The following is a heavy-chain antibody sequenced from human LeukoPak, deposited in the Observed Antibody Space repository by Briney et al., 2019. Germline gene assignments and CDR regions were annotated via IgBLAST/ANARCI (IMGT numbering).Heavy chain of an antibody. V-gene: IGHV3-23*01. D-gene: IGHD2-21*01. CDR3: AKDQVISGSEASDI. CDR1: GFTFSSYT. J-gene: IGHJ3*02. Sequence: GGSLRLSCVASGFTFSSYTMNWVRQAPGKGLEWVSAISGNGVGTYYADSVKGRFTISRDNSWNTLYLQMNGLRAEDTAVYYCAKDQVISGSEASDIWGQGTMVTVSS. CDR2: ISGNGVGT.